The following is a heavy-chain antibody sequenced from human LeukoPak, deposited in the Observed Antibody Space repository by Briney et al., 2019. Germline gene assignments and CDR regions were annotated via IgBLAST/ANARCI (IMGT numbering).Heavy chain of an antibody. CDR3: ARDSYYPSFDP. Sequence: GASVKVSCKTSGYTFTSYGISWVRQAPGQGLEWMGWISAYNGNTNYAQKLQGRVTMTRNTSISTAYMELSSLRSEDTAVYYCARDSYYPSFDPWGQGTLVTVSS. CDR2: ISAYNGNT. CDR1: GYTFTSYG. D-gene: IGHD3-10*01. V-gene: IGHV1-18*01. J-gene: IGHJ5*02.